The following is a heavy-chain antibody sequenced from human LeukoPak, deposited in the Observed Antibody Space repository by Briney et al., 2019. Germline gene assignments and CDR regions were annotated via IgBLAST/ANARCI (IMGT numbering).Heavy chain of an antibody. D-gene: IGHD6-25*01. CDR2: IYNSGST. CDR3: ARSAIDAFDI. Sequence: SETLSLTCTVSGGSISSYYWSWIRQPPGKGLECIGYIYNSGSTNYNPSLRSRVSISVDTSKNQFSLKLSSVTAADTAVYYCARSAIDAFDIWGQGTMVTVSS. V-gene: IGHV4-59*08. J-gene: IGHJ3*02. CDR1: GGSISSYY.